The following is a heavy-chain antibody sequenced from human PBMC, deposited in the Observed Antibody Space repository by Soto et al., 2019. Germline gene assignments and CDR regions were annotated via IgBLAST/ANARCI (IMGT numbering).Heavy chain of an antibody. Sequence: PSETLSLTCTVSGGSIASSHYYWGWIRQTPGKGLEWIATIFYSGSTYDNPSLKSRITMSVDTTKNQFSLKLNSVIAADTAVYYCTSKFGQLLADAFDIWGQGTMVTVSS. J-gene: IGHJ3*02. CDR2: IFYSGST. V-gene: IGHV4-39*01. D-gene: IGHD3-3*02. CDR1: GGSIASSHYY. CDR3: TSKFGQLLADAFDI.